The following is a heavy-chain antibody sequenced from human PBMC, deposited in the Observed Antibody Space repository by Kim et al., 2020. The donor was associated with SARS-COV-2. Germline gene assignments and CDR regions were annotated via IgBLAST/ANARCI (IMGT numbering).Heavy chain of an antibody. CDR3: TSHAWFDP. CDR2: IKGKADGWTI. J-gene: IGHJ5*02. Sequence: GGSLRLSCVASGFTVINAWMSWVRQAPGKGLEWVARIKGKADGWTIDYAAPVMGRFTISRDDSIDTLYLQMNRLKTEDTAVYFCTSHAWFDPWGQGTLVTVSS. CDR1: GFTVINAW. V-gene: IGHV3-15*01.